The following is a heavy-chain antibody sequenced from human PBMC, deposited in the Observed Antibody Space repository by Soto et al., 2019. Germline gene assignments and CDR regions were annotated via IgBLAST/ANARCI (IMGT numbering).Heavy chain of an antibody. J-gene: IGHJ4*02. V-gene: IGHV3-48*03. Sequence: EVQLVESGGGLVQPGGSLRLSCAASGFTFSSYEMHWVRQAPGKGLEWVCYISSSGSTIYYADSVKGRFTISRDNAKNAQYLQMNSLRAEDTAVYYCARDVGYRANGLFDYWGQGTLVTGSS. D-gene: IGHD2-8*01. CDR1: GFTFSSYE. CDR3: ARDVGYRANGLFDY. CDR2: ISSSGSTI.